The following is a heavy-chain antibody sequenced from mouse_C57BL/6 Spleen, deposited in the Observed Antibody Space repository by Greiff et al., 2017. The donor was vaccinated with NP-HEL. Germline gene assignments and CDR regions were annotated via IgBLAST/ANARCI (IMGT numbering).Heavy chain of an antibody. CDR3: ARKNYGSSYGFAY. V-gene: IGHV1-76*01. Sequence: VQLQQSGAELVRPGASVKLSCKASGYTFTDYYINWVKQRPGQGLEWIARIYPGSGNTYYNEKFKGKATLTAEKSSSTAYMQLSSLTSEDSAVYFCARKNYGSSYGFAYWGQGTLVTVSA. D-gene: IGHD1-1*01. CDR2: IYPGSGNT. CDR1: GYTFTDYY. J-gene: IGHJ3*01.